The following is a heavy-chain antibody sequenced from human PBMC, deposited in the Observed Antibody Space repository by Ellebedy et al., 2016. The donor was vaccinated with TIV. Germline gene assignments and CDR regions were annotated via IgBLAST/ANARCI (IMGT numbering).Heavy chain of an antibody. D-gene: IGHD1-26*01. V-gene: IGHV5-51*01. J-gene: IGHJ6*02. CDR1: GYSFTSYW. CDR3: ARRGRVGATYYYYGMDV. Sequence: GESLKISXKGSGYSFTSYWIGWVRQMPGKGLEWMGIIYPGDSDTRYSPSFQGQVTISADKSISTAYLQWSSLKASDTAMYYCARRGRVGATYYYYGMDVWGQGTTVTVSS. CDR2: IYPGDSDT.